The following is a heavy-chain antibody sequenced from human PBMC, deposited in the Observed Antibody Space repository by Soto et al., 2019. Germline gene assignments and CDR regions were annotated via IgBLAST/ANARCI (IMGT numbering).Heavy chain of an antibody. CDR2: IYYSGST. CDR1: GGSISSGDYY. D-gene: IGHD3-3*01. CDR3: ARSADYDFWSGQYYYYGMDV. J-gene: IGHJ6*02. Sequence: PSETLSLTCTVSGGSISSGDYYWSWIRQPPGKGLEWIGYIYYSGSTYYNPSLKSRVTISVDTSKNQFSLKLSSVTAADTAVYYCARSADYDFWSGQYYYYGMDVWGQGTTVTVSS. V-gene: IGHV4-30-4*01.